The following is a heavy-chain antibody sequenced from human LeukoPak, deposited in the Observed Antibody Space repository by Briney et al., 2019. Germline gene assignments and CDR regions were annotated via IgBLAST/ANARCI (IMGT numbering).Heavy chain of an antibody. CDR2: ISGSGGST. J-gene: IGHJ3*02. CDR1: GGSISSGGYY. V-gene: IGHV3-23*01. D-gene: IGHD6-13*01. CDR3: AKVYAFGYSRNDAFDI. Sequence: ETLSLTCTVSGGSISSGGYYWSWIRQAPGKGLEWVSAISGSGGSTYYADSVKGRFTISRDNSKNTLYLQMNSLRAEDTAVYYCAKVYAFGYSRNDAFDIWGQGTMVTVSS.